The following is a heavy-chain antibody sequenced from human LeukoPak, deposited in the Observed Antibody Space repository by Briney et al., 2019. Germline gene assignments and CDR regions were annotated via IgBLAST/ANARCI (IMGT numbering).Heavy chain of an antibody. J-gene: IGHJ4*02. CDR1: GGSFSGYY. CDR2: INHSGST. Sequence: SETLSLTCAVYGGSFSGYYWSWIRQPPGKGLEWIGEINHSGSTNYNPSLKSRVTISVDTSKNQFSLKLSSVTAADTAVYYCAREGLATMIRGVIPYWGQGTLVTVSS. D-gene: IGHD3-10*01. V-gene: IGHV4-34*01. CDR3: AREGLATMIRGVIPY.